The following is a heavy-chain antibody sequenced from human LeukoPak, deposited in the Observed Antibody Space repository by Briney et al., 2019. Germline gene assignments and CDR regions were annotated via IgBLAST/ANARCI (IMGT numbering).Heavy chain of an antibody. CDR1: GYSFTSYW. CDR3: ARHSRYDSSGYYLYWFDP. CDR2: IYPGDSDT. J-gene: IGHJ5*02. D-gene: IGHD3-22*01. V-gene: IGHV5-51*01. Sequence: GESLKISCKGSGYSFTSYWIGWVRQMPGKGLEWMGIIYPGDSDTRYSPSFQGQVTISADKSISTAYLQWSSLKASDTAMYYCARHSRYDSSGYYLYWFDPWGQGTLVTVSS.